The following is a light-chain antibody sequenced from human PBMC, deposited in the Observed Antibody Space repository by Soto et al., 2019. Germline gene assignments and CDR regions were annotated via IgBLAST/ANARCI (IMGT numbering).Light chain of an antibody. J-gene: IGKJ4*01. V-gene: IGKV1-5*03. Sequence: DIQMTQSPSTLSASVGDRVTITCRASQSISSWLAWYQQKPGKAPNLLIYKASSLESGVPSRFSGSGSGTEFTLTVSSLQPDDFATYYCQQYASYPLTFGGGTTV. CDR2: KAS. CDR3: QQYASYPLT. CDR1: QSISSW.